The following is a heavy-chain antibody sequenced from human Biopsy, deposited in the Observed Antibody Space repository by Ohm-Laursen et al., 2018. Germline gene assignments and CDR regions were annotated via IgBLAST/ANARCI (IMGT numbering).Heavy chain of an antibody. CDR1: GGSISSYY. CDR3: ARQEFATSPLDY. D-gene: IGHD3-10*01. Sequence: TLSLTCAVSGGSISSYYWDWIRQPPGQGLEWIGSIYYSGSTYYNPSLKSRVTMSAARSKNQFSLKLTSVTAADTAMYYCARQEFATSPLDYWGQGSLVTVSS. J-gene: IGHJ4*02. CDR2: IYYSGST. V-gene: IGHV4-39*01.